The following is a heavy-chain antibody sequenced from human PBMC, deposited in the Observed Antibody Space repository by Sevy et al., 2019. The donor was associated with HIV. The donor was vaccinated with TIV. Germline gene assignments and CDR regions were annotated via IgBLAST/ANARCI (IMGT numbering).Heavy chain of an antibody. CDR2: ISYDGSSK. V-gene: IGHV3-30-3*01. Sequence: GGSLRLSCAASGFTFSSFAMHWVRQAPGKWLEWVAVISYDGSSKYYPDSVKGQLTISRDNAKNTLYLQMNRLRPEDTAVYFCAILGVDCVSTNCYGMRSLSFDFWGQGTLVTVSS. D-gene: IGHD2-2*01. CDR3: AILGVDCVSTNCYGMRSLSFDF. J-gene: IGHJ4*02. CDR1: GFTFSSFA.